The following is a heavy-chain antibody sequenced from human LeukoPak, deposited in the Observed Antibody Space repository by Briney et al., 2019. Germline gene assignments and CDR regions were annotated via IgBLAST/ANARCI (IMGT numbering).Heavy chain of an antibody. Sequence: ASVKVSCKASGYTFTSYYMHWVRQAPGQGLEWMGIINPSGGSTSYAQKFQGRVTMTRDTSTSTVYMELNSLRSEDTAVYYCARGTMFYYYDSSGYYLWGQGTLVTVSS. D-gene: IGHD3-22*01. J-gene: IGHJ5*02. V-gene: IGHV1-46*01. CDR2: INPSGGST. CDR3: ARGTMFYYYDSSGYYL. CDR1: GYTFTSYY.